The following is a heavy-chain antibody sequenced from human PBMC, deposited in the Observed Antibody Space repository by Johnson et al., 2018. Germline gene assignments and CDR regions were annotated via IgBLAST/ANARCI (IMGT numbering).Heavy chain of an antibody. D-gene: IGHD6-6*01. CDR2: ISGGGNGG. Sequence: VQLVQSGGGLVQPGVSLTLSCVTSGFTFSRIVGPPGPGKGQVWVSPISGGGNGGYPTDSVKGRFTISRDNAKNSLYLQMNSLRAEDTAVYYCARAGRNSSSSYYYYYMDVWGKGTTVTVSS. J-gene: IGHJ6*03. CDR3: ARAGRNSSSSYYYYYMDV. CDR1: GFTFSRIV. V-gene: IGHV3-23*04.